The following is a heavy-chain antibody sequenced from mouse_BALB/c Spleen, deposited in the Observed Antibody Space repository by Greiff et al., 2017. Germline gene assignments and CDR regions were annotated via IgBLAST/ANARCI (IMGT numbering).Heavy chain of an antibody. CDR3: AREDRHYAMDY. V-gene: IGHV1-9*01. CDR1: GYTFSSYW. CDR2: ILPGSGST. D-gene: IGHD2-14*01. J-gene: IGHJ4*01. Sequence: VQLQQSGAELMKPGASVKISCKATGYTFSSYWIEWVKQRPGHGLEWIGEILPGSGSTNYNEKFKDKTTLTADKSSSTAYMQLSSLTSEDSAVYYCAREDRHYAMDYWGQGTSVTVSS.